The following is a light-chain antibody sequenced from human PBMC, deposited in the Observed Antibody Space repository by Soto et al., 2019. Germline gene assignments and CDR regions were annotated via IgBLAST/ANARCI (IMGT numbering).Light chain of an antibody. J-gene: IGKJ4*01. Sequence: DIQMTQSPSTLSASVGDRVTITCRASQSISSWLAWYQQKPGEAPKLLIYDASNLESGVPSRFSGNGSGTELTLTISSLQPDDFATYYCQQYNAYSPLTFGGGTKVEI. CDR2: DAS. CDR1: QSISSW. CDR3: QQYNAYSPLT. V-gene: IGKV1-5*01.